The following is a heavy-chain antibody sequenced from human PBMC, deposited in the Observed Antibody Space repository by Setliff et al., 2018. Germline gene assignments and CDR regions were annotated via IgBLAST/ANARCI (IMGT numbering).Heavy chain of an antibody. CDR2: ISYDGRDK. Sequence: SLRLSCAASGFTFFYHGMHWVRQAPGQGLEWVAVISYDGRDKYYADSVKGRFTVSRDNSENTLYLHMNNLRPEDTGVYYCASCRFQVPYNYWGQGTLVTVSS. CDR3: ASCRFQVPYNY. V-gene: IGHV3-30*03. D-gene: IGHD2-2*02. J-gene: IGHJ4*02. CDR1: GFTFFYHG.